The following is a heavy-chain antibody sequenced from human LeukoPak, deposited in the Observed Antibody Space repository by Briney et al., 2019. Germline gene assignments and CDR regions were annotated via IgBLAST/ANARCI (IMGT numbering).Heavy chain of an antibody. CDR3: ASPPPRFWGWLPPYDVFDF. CDR1: GGSISSYY. CDR2: IYYSGST. D-gene: IGHD3-3*01. J-gene: IGHJ3*01. V-gene: IGHV4-59*08. Sequence: SETLSLTCTVSGGSISSYYWSWIRQPPGKGLEWIGYIYYSGSTNYNPSLKSRVTISVDTSKNQFSLKLSSVTAADTAVYYCASPPPRFWGWLPPYDVFDFGGQGTMVTV.